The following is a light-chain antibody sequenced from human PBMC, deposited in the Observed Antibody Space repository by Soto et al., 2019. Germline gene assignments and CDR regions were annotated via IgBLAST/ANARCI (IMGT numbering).Light chain of an antibody. CDR2: GAS. CDR1: QSVSSSY. CDR3: QQFGNSPYT. V-gene: IGKV3-20*01. J-gene: IGKJ2*01. Sequence: EIVLTQSPGTLSLSPGERATLSCRASQSVSSSYLAWYQQKPGQAPRLLIYGASSRGTGIPDRFSGSGSGTGLTLTISRLEPEDFAVYYCQQFGNSPYTFGQGTRLEIK.